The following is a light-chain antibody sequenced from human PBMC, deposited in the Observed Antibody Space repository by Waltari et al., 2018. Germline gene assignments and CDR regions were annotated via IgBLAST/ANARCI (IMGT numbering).Light chain of an antibody. CDR2: KVS. CDR1: QSLLHSDGNTY. Sequence: DVVMTQSPLSLSVTLGQPASISCSSSQSLLHSDGNTYLNWSQQRPGQSPRRLFYKVSKRDPGVPDRFSGSGSGTDFTLKISRVEAEDVGVYYCMQGTHWPAFTFGGGTKVEIK. CDR3: MQGTHWPAFT. J-gene: IGKJ4*01. V-gene: IGKV2-30*02.